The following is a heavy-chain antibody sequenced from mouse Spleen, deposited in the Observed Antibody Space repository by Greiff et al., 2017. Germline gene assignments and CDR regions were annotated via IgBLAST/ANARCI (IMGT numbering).Heavy chain of an antibody. CDR1: GFTFSSYA. CDR3: ARRGYGAMDY. J-gene: IGHJ4*01. V-gene: IGHV5-6-2*01. Sequence: EVKVEESGGGLVKPGGSLKLSCAASGFTFSSYAMSWVRQTPEKRLEWVAAINSNGGSTYYPDTVKDRFTISRDNAKNTLYLQMSSLRSEDTALYYCARRGYGAMDYWGQGTSVTVSS. CDR2: INSNGGST. D-gene: IGHD3-1*01.